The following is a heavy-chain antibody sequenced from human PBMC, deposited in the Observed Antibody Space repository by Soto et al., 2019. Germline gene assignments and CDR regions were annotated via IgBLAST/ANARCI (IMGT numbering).Heavy chain of an antibody. D-gene: IGHD3-16*01. CDR2: INPYNANV. Sequence: QVQLVQSGAEVQKPGASVKVSCKTSGYTFTNHGINWVRQAPGQGLEWMGWINPYNANVNYAQKLQGRVTMTTDTSTSTAYMDLRSLTSDDTAVYYCARDRVAGIWGDAFDIWGQWTMVTVYS. CDR1: GYTFTNHG. CDR3: ARDRVAGIWGDAFDI. J-gene: IGHJ3*02. V-gene: IGHV1-18*04.